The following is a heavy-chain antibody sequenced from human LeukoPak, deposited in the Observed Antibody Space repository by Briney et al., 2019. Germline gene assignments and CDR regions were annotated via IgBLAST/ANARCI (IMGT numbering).Heavy chain of an antibody. V-gene: IGHV4-34*01. D-gene: IGHD3-10*01. CDR2: INHSGGT. CDR1: GGSFSGYS. CDR3: ARGVDYYCV. Sequence: SETLSLTCAVYGGSFSGYSWNWIRQPPVKGPEWIGEINHSGGTNYNPSLKSRVTISVDTSKKQFSLKLSSVTAADTAVYYCARGVDYYCVWGQGTLVTVSS. J-gene: IGHJ4*02.